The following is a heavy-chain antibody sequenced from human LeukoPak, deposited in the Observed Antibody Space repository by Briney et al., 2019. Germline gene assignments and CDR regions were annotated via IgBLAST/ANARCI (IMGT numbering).Heavy chain of an antibody. CDR3: ARRGGYDILTGYPPYFDY. CDR1: GGSISSYY. V-gene: IGHV4-59*08. D-gene: IGHD3-9*01. Sequence: SETLSLTCTVSGGSISSYYWSWIRQPPGKGLEWIGYIYYSGSTNYNPSLKSRVTISVDTSKNQFSLKLSSVTAADTAVYYCARRGGYDILTGYPPYFDYWGQGTLVTVSS. CDR2: IYYSGST. J-gene: IGHJ4*02.